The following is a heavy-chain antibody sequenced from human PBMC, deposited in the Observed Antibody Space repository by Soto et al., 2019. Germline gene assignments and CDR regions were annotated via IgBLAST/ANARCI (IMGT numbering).Heavy chain of an antibody. CDR3: AIETYYYDSSGYYYSDY. CDR2: ISAYNGNT. V-gene: IGHV1-18*01. J-gene: IGHJ4*02. CDR1: GYTFTSYG. Sequence: SVKVSCKASGYTFTSYGISWVRQAPGQGLEWMGWISAYNGNTNYAQKLQGRVTMTTDTSPSTAYMELRSLRSDDTAVYYCAIETYYYDSSGYYYSDYWGQGTLVTVSS. D-gene: IGHD3-22*01.